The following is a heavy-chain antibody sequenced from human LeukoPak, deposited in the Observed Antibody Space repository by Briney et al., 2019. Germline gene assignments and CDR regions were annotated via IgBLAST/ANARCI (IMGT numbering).Heavy chain of an antibody. Sequence: ASVKVSCKASGYTFTGYYMHWVRQAPGQGLEWMEWINPNSGGTNYAQKFQGWVTMTRDTSISTAYMELSRLRSDDTAVYYCARDSADPTLGYYYGMDVWGQGTTVTVSS. CDR1: GYTFTGYY. V-gene: IGHV1-2*04. CDR3: ARDSADPTLGYYYGMDV. CDR2: INPNSGGT. J-gene: IGHJ6*02. D-gene: IGHD3-10*01.